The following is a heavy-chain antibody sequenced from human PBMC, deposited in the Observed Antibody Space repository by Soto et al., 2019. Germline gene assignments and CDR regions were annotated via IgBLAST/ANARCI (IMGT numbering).Heavy chain of an antibody. J-gene: IGHJ6*04. CDR2: INSDGSST. Sequence: GGSLRLSCAASGFTFSSYWMHWVRQAPGKGLVWVSRINSDGSSTSYADSVKGRFTISRDNAKNTLYLQMNSLRAEDTAVYYCARGPPRSGYYYYYYGMDVWGKGTTVTVS. D-gene: IGHD3-3*01. V-gene: IGHV3-74*01. CDR1: GFTFSSYW. CDR3: ARGPPRSGYYYYYYGMDV.